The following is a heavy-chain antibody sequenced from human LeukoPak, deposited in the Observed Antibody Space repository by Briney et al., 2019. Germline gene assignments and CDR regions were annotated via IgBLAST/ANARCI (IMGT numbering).Heavy chain of an antibody. D-gene: IGHD5-24*01. CDR3: ANGYPTTGFDF. V-gene: IGHV4-38-2*02. Sequence: SETLSLTCTVSGYSISSGFYWGWIRQPPGKGLEWIGTIFRSGDTYYNPSLKSRVTISVDMSKNQFSLNLNSVTAADTAEYYCANGYPTTGFDFWGQGTLVTVSS. CDR2: IFRSGDT. CDR1: GYSISSGFY. J-gene: IGHJ3*01.